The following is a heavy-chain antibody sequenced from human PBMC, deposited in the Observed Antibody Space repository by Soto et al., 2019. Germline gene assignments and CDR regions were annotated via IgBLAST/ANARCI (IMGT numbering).Heavy chain of an antibody. J-gene: IGHJ5*02. Sequence: EVQLVESGGGLVQPGGSLRLSCAASGFTFSSYSMNWVRQAPGKGLEWVSYISSSSSTIYYADSVKGRFTISRDNAKNSLYLQMNSLRAEDTAVYYCVSYSGYDLGSFNWFDPWGQGTLVTVSS. V-gene: IGHV3-48*01. D-gene: IGHD5-12*01. CDR3: VSYSGYDLGSFNWFDP. CDR1: GFTFSSYS. CDR2: ISSSSSTI.